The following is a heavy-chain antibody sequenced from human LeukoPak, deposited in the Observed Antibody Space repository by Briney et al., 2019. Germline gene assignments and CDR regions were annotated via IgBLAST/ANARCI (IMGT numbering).Heavy chain of an antibody. CDR2: ISYDASNK. CDR1: GFTFSSYA. CDR3: VRNLDFWGDSEDY. D-gene: IGHD3-3*01. Sequence: GGSLRLSCAASGFTFSSYAMHWVRQAPGKGLEWVAFISYDASNKYYADSVKGRFTISRDNSKNTLYLQMNSLRAEDTAVYYCVRNLDFWGDSEDYWGQGTLVTVSS. J-gene: IGHJ4*02. V-gene: IGHV3-30*04.